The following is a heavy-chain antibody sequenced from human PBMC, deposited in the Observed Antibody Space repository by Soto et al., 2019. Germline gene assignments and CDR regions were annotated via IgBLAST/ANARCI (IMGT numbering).Heavy chain of an antibody. CDR2: IYWDDDK. J-gene: IGHJ4*02. Sequence: QITLKESGPTLVKPTQTLTLTCTFSGFSLSTSGVGVGWIRQPPGKALEWLALIYWDDDKRYSPSLKSRLTIPKATSKNQVVLTMTNMDPVDTATYYCAHSRPYGDYLDYWGQGTLVTVSS. CDR1: GFSLSTSGVG. CDR3: AHSRPYGDYLDY. V-gene: IGHV2-5*02. D-gene: IGHD4-17*01.